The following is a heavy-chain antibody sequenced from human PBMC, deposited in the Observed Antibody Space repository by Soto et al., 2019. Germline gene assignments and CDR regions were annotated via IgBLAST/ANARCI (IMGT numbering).Heavy chain of an antibody. J-gene: IGHJ1*01. CDR2: IYYSGST. CDR1: GGSISCGGYY. Sequence: LSLTCTVSGGSISCGGYYWSWIRQHPGKGLEWIGYIYYSGSTYYNPSLKSRVTISVDTSKNQFSLKLSSVTAADTAVYYCATFRRYSSGWYLGDFQHWGQGTLVTVSS. D-gene: IGHD6-19*01. CDR3: ATFRRYSSGWYLGDFQH. V-gene: IGHV4-31*03.